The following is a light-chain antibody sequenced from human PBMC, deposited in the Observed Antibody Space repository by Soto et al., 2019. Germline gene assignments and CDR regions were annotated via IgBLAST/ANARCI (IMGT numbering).Light chain of an antibody. CDR1: SSDVGGYNY. CDR3: SSYAGSNNLVV. Sequence: QSALTQPPSASGSPGQSVTISCTGTSSDVGGYNYVSWYRQHPGKAPKLMIYEVSKRPSGVPDRFSGSKSGNTASLTVSGLQAEDEADYYCSSYAGSNNLVVFGGGTKLTV. V-gene: IGLV2-8*01. J-gene: IGLJ2*01. CDR2: EVS.